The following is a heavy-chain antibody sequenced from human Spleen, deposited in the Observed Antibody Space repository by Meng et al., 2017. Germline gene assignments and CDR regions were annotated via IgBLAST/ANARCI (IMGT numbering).Heavy chain of an antibody. CDR2: INQRGST. J-gene: IGHJ5*02. Sequence: VQRHVLVAGLFKPSWPLSPACAVYVGAFSGYVCVWIRQPPGKGLELSGEINQRGSTNFNPSLESRVTFSISTSRNHFSLRLIYVQPADTAVYYCARAPVPAARGHNFFDPWGQGTLVTVSS. D-gene: IGHD2-2*01. V-gene: IGHV4-34*01. CDR3: ARAPVPAARGHNFFDP. CDR1: VGAFSGYV.